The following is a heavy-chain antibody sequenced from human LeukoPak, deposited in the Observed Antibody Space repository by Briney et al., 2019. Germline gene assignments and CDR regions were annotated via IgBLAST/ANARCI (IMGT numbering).Heavy chain of an antibody. Sequence: SETLSLTCAVYGGSFSGYYWSWIRQPPGKGLEWIGEIYHSGSTNYNPSLKSRVTISVDKSKNQFSLKLSSVTAADTAVYYCARFRHWGSLDYWGQGTLVTVSS. D-gene: IGHD7-27*01. CDR1: GGSFSGYY. CDR2: IYHSGST. J-gene: IGHJ4*02. CDR3: ARFRHWGSLDY. V-gene: IGHV4-34*01.